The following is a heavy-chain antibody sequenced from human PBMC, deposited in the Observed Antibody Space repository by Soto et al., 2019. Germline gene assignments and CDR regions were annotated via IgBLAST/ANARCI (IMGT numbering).Heavy chain of an antibody. Sequence: EVQLLESGGGLVQPGGSLRLSCAASGFTFSSYAMSWVRQAPGKGLEWVSAISGSGGSTYYADSVKGRFTISRDNSKNTLYLQMNSLSAEDTAVYYCAKVSGSYPRLDYWGQGTLVTVSS. CDR2: ISGSGGST. V-gene: IGHV3-23*01. CDR3: AKVSGSYPRLDY. J-gene: IGHJ4*02. D-gene: IGHD1-26*01. CDR1: GFTFSSYA.